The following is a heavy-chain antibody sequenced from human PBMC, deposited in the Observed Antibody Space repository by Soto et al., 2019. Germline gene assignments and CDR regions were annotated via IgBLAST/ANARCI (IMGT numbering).Heavy chain of an antibody. J-gene: IGHJ4*02. CDR3: ANNNLFGSGTKDY. V-gene: IGHV3-23*01. CDR2: ISASGGST. D-gene: IGHD3-10*01. CDR1: GFTFSNYP. Sequence: EVQLLESGGGLVQGGESLRLSCPASGFTFSNYPMSWVRQVPGKGLEWVSSISASGGSTYYADSVRGRFTISRDNSKNTRYLQMNILRAEDTTVYYCANNNLFGSGTKDYWGQGTLVTVSS.